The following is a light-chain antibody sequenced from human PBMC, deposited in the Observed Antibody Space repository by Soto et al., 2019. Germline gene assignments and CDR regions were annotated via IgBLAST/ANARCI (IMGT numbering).Light chain of an antibody. J-gene: IGKJ1*01. CDR3: QKYNSAPWT. CDR1: QGINNY. V-gene: IGKV1-27*01. Sequence: DIQMTQSPSSLSASVGDRVTITCRASQGINNYLAWYQQKPGKVPKLLIYAASTLQSGFPSRFSGSGSATDFTLTISSLQPADVAIYYCQKYNSAPWTFGQANNVEIK. CDR2: AAS.